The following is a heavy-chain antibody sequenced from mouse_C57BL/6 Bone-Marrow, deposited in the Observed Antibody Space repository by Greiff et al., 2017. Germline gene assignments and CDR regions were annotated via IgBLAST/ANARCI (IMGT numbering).Heavy chain of an antibody. Sequence: LVESGPELVKPGASVKLSCKASGYTFTSYDINWVKQRPGQGLEWIGWLYPSGGSTKYNEKFKGKATLTVDTSSSTAYMDLHSLASEDSAVYFCARIPYYSFAYWGQGTLVTVSA. CDR3: ARIPYYSFAY. CDR1: GYTFTSYD. CDR2: LYPSGGST. D-gene: IGHD1-1*01. V-gene: IGHV1-85*01. J-gene: IGHJ3*01.